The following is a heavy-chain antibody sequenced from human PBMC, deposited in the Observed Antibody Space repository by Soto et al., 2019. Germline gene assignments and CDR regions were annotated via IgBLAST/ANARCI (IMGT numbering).Heavy chain of an antibody. CDR3: ARQLGDYYFDY. CDR1: GGFMRSTNYY. CDR2: TFFNGSP. Sequence: PSGTLSLTCSVPGGFMRSTNYYWAWIRQPPGKGLEWIGSTFFNGSPDHNPSLQSRVTILVDTSKNQFSLKLSSVTAADTAVYFCARQLGDYYFDYWGPGTLVTVFS. V-gene: IGHV4-39*01. J-gene: IGHJ4*02. D-gene: IGHD4-17*01.